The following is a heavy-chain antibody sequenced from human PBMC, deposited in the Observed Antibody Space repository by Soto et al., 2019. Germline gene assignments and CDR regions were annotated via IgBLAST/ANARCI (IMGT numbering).Heavy chain of an antibody. J-gene: IGHJ4*02. CDR3: VKGGSYITMMADY. CDR1: GFTFSTCT. V-gene: IGHV3-64D*06. D-gene: IGHD3-22*01. Sequence: GGSLRLSCSVSGFTFSTCTMYWVRQAQGKGLEYVSAISSNGGSTYYADSVKGRFTISRDNSKNTLYLQMSSLRAEDTAVYYCVKGGSYITMMADYCGQGTLVTVSS. CDR2: ISSNGGST.